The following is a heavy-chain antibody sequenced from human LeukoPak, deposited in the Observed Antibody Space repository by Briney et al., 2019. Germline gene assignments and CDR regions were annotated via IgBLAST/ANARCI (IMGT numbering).Heavy chain of an antibody. CDR1: GXSLSSYY. J-gene: IGHJ4*02. CDR3: AREVGSRIFDY. CDR2: IYYIGST. Sequence: CXXSGXSLSSYYWSWIRQPPGKGLEGIGYIYYIGSTKYNPSLMSRVTISVDTSKNQFSLKLSSVTAADTAVYYCAREVGSRIFDYWGQGTLVTVSS. D-gene: IGHD1-26*01. V-gene: IGHV4-59*01.